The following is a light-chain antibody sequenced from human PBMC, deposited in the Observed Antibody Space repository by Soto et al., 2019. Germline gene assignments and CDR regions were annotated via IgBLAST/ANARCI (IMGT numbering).Light chain of an antibody. Sequence: QLVLTQSSSASASLGSSVKLTCTLSSGHSSYIIAWHQQQPGKAPRYLMKLEGSGSYNKRSGVPDRFSGSSSGADRYLTIYNLQSEDEADYYCETWDSNTVVFGGGTKLTVL. CDR3: ETWDSNTVV. J-gene: IGLJ2*01. CDR2: LEGSGSY. V-gene: IGLV4-60*03. CDR1: SGHSSYI.